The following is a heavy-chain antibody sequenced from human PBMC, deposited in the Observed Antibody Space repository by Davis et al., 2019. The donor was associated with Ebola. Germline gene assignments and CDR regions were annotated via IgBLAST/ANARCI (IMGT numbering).Heavy chain of an antibody. CDR1: GYTFTGHY. J-gene: IGHJ4*02. V-gene: IGHV1-2*06. CDR3: ASSKTLGIAVALPVDC. Sequence: AASVKVSCKATGYTFTGHYMHWVRQALGQGLEWMGRINPKTGVTSYAEKFQGRVTMTRDTSISSAYMELSRLKSDDTAVYYCASSKTLGIAVALPVDCWGQGTLVTVSS. D-gene: IGHD6-19*01. CDR2: INPKTGVT.